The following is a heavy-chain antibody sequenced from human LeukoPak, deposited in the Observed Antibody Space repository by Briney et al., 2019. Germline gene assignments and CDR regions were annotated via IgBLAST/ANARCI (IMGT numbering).Heavy chain of an antibody. J-gene: IGHJ5*02. V-gene: IGHV4-34*01. Sequence: SETLSLTCAVSGGSFSGYYWSWIRPPPGKGLEWIGEINHSGSTNYNPSLKSRVTISVDTSKNQFSLKLGSVTAADTAVYYCARVALSAGWFDPWGQGTLVTVSS. CDR2: INHSGST. CDR3: ARVALSAGWFDP. CDR1: GGSFSGYY.